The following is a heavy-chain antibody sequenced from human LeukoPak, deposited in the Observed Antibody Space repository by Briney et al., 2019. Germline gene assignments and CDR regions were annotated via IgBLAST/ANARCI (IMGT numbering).Heavy chain of an antibody. CDR1: GGTFSSYA. Sequence: GASVKVSCKASGGTFSSYAISWVRQAPGQGLEWMGRIIPILGIANYARKFQGRVTITADKSTSTAYMELSSLRSEDTAVYYCARGGVAAAGDFDYWGQGTLVTVSS. CDR2: IIPILGIA. CDR3: ARGGVAAAGDFDY. J-gene: IGHJ4*02. D-gene: IGHD6-13*01. V-gene: IGHV1-69*04.